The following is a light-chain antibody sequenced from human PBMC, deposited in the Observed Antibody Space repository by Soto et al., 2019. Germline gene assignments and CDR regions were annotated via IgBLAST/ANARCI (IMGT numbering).Light chain of an antibody. CDR3: SSYPSSSTLGV. J-gene: IGLJ2*01. V-gene: IGLV2-14*01. CDR1: SSDVGGYNY. Sequence: QSALTQPAYVSGSPGQSITISCTGTSSDVGGYNYVAWYQQHPGNSPKLMIYEVSNRPSGVSNRFSGSKSGNTASLTISGLQAEDEADYYCSSYPSSSTLGVFGGGTQLTVL. CDR2: EVS.